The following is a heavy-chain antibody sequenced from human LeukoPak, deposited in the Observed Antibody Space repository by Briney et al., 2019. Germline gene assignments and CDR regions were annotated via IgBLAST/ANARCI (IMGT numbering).Heavy chain of an antibody. D-gene: IGHD1-26*01. CDR1: GGTFSSYA. J-gene: IGHJ3*02. CDR3: ARESGSYPDAFDI. V-gene: IGHV1-69*13. CDR2: IIPIFGTA. Sequence: SVKVSCKASGGTFSSYAISWVRQAPGQGLEWMGGIIPIFGTANYAQKFQGRVTITADESTSTAYMELSSLRSEDTAVYYRARESGSYPDAFDIWGQGTMVTVSS.